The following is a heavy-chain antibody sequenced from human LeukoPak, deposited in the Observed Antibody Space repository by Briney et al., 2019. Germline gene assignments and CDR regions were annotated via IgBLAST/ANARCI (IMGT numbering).Heavy chain of an antibody. J-gene: IGHJ4*02. V-gene: IGHV3-21*01. CDR3: SRDPTYYLRYGYFDY. CDR2: INNVGSHI. D-gene: IGHD1-26*01. Sequence: KPGGSLRLSCAASGFTVSSNYMNWVRQAPGEGLEWVSSINNVGSHIYYAGSVKGRFTISRDNTKNSLYLQMNSLRAEDTAVYYCSRDPTYYLRYGYFDYWGQGALVTVSS. CDR1: GFTVSSNY.